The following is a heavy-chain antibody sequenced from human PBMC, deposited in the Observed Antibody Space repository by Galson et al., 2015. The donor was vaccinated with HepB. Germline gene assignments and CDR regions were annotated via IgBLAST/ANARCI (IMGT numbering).Heavy chain of an antibody. CDR1: GFTFSSYG. CDR2: IWYDGSNK. Sequence: SLRLSCAASGFTFSSYGMHWVRQAPGKGLEWVAVIWYDGSNKYYADSVKGRFTISRDNSKNTLYLQMNSLRAEDTAVYYCAKDPRKIIAAAGNYFDYWGQGTLVTVSS. D-gene: IGHD6-13*01. J-gene: IGHJ4*02. CDR3: AKDPRKIIAAAGNYFDY. V-gene: IGHV3-33*06.